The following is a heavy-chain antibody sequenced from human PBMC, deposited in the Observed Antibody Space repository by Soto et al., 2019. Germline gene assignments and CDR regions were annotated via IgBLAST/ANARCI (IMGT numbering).Heavy chain of an antibody. CDR2: IHDSGST. V-gene: IGHV4-61*08. J-gene: IGHJ4*02. D-gene: IGHD6-19*01. CDR3: ARGGTRGSSFY. CDR1: GGSVSSGGYY. Sequence: LSLTCSVSGGSVSSGGYYWTWIRQTPGKGLEWIANIHDSGSTNYNPSLNSRVIISLDTSKNQFSLNLASVTAADTAVYYCARGGTRGSSFYWGQGTLVTVSS.